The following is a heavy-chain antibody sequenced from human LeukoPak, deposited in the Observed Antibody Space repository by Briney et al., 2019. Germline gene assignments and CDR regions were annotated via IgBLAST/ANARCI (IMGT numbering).Heavy chain of an antibody. V-gene: IGHV4-4*07. J-gene: IGHJ4*02. CDR1: GGSISTYF. CDR2: IYASGNT. CDR3: ARDKFSSSYDY. Sequence: SETLSLTCTVSGGSISTYFWSWIRQPAGKGLEWIGRIYASGNTNYNPSLKSRVTMSVDTSMSQFSLRLSSVTAADTAVYYCARDKFSSSYDYWGQGTLVTVSS. D-gene: IGHD6-6*01.